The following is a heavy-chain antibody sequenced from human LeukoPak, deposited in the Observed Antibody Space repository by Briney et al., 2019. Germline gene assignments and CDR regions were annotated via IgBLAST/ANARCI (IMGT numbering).Heavy chain of an antibody. D-gene: IGHD5-18*01. CDR3: ARPSRRGYVDGFDI. J-gene: IGHJ3*02. Sequence: SETLSLTCTVSGVSISPHYWGWIRQPPGKGLEWIGFIYYSGNTNYNPSLKSRVTISVDTSKNQISLKLSSVTAADTAIYYCARPSRRGYVDGFDIWGQGTMVTVSS. V-gene: IGHV4-59*08. CDR1: GVSISPHY. CDR2: IYYSGNT.